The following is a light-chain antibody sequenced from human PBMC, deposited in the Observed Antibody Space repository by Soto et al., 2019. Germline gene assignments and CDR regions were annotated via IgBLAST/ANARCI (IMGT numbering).Light chain of an antibody. V-gene: IGKV3-15*01. CDR3: QQYNNWPMYT. J-gene: IGKJ2*01. CDR1: QSVSSN. CDR2: AAS. Sequence: EIVMTQSTATLSVSPGERATLSCRASQSVSSNLAWYQQRPGQAPRLLIYAASTRATGIPARFSGSGSGTEFTLTISSLQSEDFAIYYCQQYNNWPMYTFGQGTKLEIK.